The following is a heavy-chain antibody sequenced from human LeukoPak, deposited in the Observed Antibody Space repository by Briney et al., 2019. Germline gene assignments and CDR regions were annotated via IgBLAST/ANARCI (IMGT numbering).Heavy chain of an antibody. D-gene: IGHD3-22*01. CDR3: ARWVRGGYFFDY. Sequence: SETLSLTCTVSGGSISSSSYYRGWIRQPPGKGLEWIGSIYYSGSTYYNPSLKSRVTISVDTSKNQFSLKLSSVTAADTAVYYCARWVRGGYFFDYWGQGTLVTVSS. J-gene: IGHJ4*02. V-gene: IGHV4-39*01. CDR2: IYYSGST. CDR1: GGSISSSSYY.